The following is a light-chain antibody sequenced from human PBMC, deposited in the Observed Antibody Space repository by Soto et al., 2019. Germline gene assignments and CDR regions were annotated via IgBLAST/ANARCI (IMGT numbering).Light chain of an antibody. J-gene: IGKJ1*01. CDR1: QSIDRW. CDR2: HAS. CDR3: QQYNSYSRT. V-gene: IGKV1-5*01. Sequence: DTQMTQSPSTLPAPVGDRVTITCRASQSIDRWLAWYQQRPGKAPKILLYHASSLETGVPSRFSGSGSGTEFTLTISSLQPADFAAYYCQQYNSYSRTFGQGTKVDIK.